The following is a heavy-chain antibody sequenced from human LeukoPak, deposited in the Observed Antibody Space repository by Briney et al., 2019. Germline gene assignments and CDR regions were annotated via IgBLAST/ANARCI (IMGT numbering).Heavy chain of an antibody. Sequence: SVKVSCKASGGTFSSYTISWVRQAPGQGLEWMGRIIPILGIANYAQKFQGRVTITADKSTSTAYMELSSLRSEDTAVYCCAREVSDSSGYYRWWFDPWGQGTLVTVSS. V-gene: IGHV1-69*02. CDR2: IIPILGIA. D-gene: IGHD3-22*01. CDR1: GGTFSSYT. J-gene: IGHJ5*02. CDR3: AREVSDSSGYYRWWFDP.